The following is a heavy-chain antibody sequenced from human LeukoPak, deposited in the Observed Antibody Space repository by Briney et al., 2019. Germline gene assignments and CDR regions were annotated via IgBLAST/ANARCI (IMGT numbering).Heavy chain of an antibody. CDR3: AKDNGYSYGIDY. CDR1: GFTFSSYG. J-gene: IGHJ4*02. D-gene: IGHD5-18*01. Sequence: GGSLRLSCAASGFTFSSYGMHWVRQAPGKGLEWVAVISYDGSNKYYADSVKGRFTISRDNSKNTLYLQMNSLRAEDTAVYYCAKDNGYSYGIDYWGQGTLVTVSS. V-gene: IGHV3-30*18. CDR2: ISYDGSNK.